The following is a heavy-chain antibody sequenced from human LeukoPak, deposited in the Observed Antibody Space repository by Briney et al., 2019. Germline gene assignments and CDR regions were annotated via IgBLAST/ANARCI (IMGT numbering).Heavy chain of an antibody. D-gene: IGHD1-26*01. CDR3: SREGGSSRSVDY. V-gene: IGHV1-2*02. CDR1: GYTFTGYY. Sequence: ASVKVSCMASGYTFTGYYMHWVRQAPGQGLEWMRWIDPNSGGTNYAQKFQGRVTMTRDMSISTAYMELSRLSYDDTAVYYSSREGGSSRSVDYWGQGTLVTVSS. J-gene: IGHJ4*02. CDR2: IDPNSGGT.